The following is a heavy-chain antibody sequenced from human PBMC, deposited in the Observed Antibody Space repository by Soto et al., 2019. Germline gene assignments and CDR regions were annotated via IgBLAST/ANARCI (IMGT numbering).Heavy chain of an antibody. CDR3: ASRTLVYAMEGHWFDP. D-gene: IGHD2-8*01. CDR1: GFTFSSYG. Sequence: GGSLRLSCAASGFTFSSYGMHWVRQAPGKGLEWVAVIWYDGSNKYYADSVKGRFTISRDNSKNTLYLQMNSLRAEDTAVYYCASRTLVYAMEGHWFDPWGQGTLVTVSS. J-gene: IGHJ5*02. V-gene: IGHV3-33*01. CDR2: IWYDGSNK.